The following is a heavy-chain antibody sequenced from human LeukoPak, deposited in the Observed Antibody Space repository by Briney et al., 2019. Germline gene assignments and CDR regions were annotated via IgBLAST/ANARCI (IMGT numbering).Heavy chain of an antibody. CDR3: AKHATGYSGSGVDF. D-gene: IGHD3-10*01. J-gene: IGHJ4*02. CDR2: ISDSGDRA. V-gene: IGHV3-23*01. Sequence: PGGSLRLSCAASGFTFSSYAMSWVRQAPGKGLEWVSGISDSGDRAHYADSVKGRFTISRDNSKNTLYLQMNSLRAEDSAVYFCAKHATGYSGSGVDFWGQGTLVTVSS. CDR1: GFTFSSYA.